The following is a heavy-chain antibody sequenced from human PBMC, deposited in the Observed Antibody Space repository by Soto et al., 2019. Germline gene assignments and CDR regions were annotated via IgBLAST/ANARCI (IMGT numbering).Heavy chain of an antibody. CDR3: ARRAQDFWSGPFHY. J-gene: IGHJ4*02. V-gene: IGHV4-4*07. D-gene: IGHD3-3*01. Sequence: PSETLSLTCTVSGGSISNYFCNWIRQPAGKGLEWIGRIDNSGSTNYNPSLKSRVTMSADTSRNQFSLKLNSVTAADTAVYYCARRAQDFWSGPFHYSGEGAMVTVYS. CDR1: GGSISNYF. CDR2: IDNSGST.